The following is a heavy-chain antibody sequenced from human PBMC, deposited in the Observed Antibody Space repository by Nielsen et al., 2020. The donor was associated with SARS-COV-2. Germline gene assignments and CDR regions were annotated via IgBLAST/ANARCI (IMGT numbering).Heavy chain of an antibody. CDR1: GFTFDDYA. J-gene: IGHJ3*02. CDR3: ARDGGRRTMFGVNHRVRKDAFDI. D-gene: IGHD3-3*01. V-gene: IGHV3-21*01. Sequence: GGSLRLSCAASGFTFDDYAMHWVRQAPGKGLEWVSFISSRSDYIYYADSMKGRFTISRDNAKNSLFLQMNRLRVEDTAVYYCARDGGRRTMFGVNHRVRKDAFDIWGQGTMVTVSS. CDR2: ISSRSDYI.